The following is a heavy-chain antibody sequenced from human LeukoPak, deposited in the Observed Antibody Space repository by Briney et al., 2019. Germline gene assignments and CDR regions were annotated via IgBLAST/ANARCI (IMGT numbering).Heavy chain of an antibody. CDR2: IKQDRSEK. J-gene: IGHJ6*02. Sequence: GGSLRLSCAASGFTFSSYWMSWVRQAPGKGLEWVANIKQDRSEKYYVDSVKGRFTISRDNAKNSLYLQMNSLRAEDTAVYYCARFRSSRTYYGMDVWGQGTTVTVSS. CDR1: GFTFSSYW. D-gene: IGHD6-13*01. CDR3: ARFRSSRTYYGMDV. V-gene: IGHV3-7*01.